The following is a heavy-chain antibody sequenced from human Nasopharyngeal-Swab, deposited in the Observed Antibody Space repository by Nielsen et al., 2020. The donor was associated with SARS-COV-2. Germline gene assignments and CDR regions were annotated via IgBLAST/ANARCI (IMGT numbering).Heavy chain of an antibody. D-gene: IGHD3-10*01. CDR2: IYHSGST. CDR3: ARVSLWSGELEDYYYGMDV. V-gene: IGHV4-4*02. J-gene: IGHJ6*02. Sequence: WIRQPPGKGLEWIGEIYHSGSTNYNPSLKSRVTISVDKSKNQFSLKLSSVTAADTAVYYCARVSLWSGELEDYYYGMDVWGQGTTVTVSS.